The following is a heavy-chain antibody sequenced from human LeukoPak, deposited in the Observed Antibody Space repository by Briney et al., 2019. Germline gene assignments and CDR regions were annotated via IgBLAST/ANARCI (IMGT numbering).Heavy chain of an antibody. V-gene: IGHV1-18*01. CDR1: GYTFNNYG. CDR2: INPNSGGT. D-gene: IGHD3-22*01. CDR3: ARDSYYYDSSGYSDY. J-gene: IGHJ4*02. Sequence: ASVRVSCKASGYTFNNYGISWVRQAPGQGLEWMGWINPNSGGTNYAQKLQGRVTTTTDTSTSTAYMELRSLRSDDTAVYYCARDSYYYDSSGYSDYWGQGTLVTVSS.